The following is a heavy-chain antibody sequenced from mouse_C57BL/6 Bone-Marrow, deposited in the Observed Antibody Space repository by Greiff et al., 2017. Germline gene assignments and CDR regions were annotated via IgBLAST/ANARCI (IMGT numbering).Heavy chain of an antibody. CDR1: GFTFSDAW. D-gene: IGHD1-1*01. V-gene: IGHV6-6*01. Sequence: EVKVEESGGGLVQPGGSMKLSCAASGFTFSDAWMDWVRQSPEKGLEWVAEIRNKANTHATYYAESVKGRFTISRDDSKSSVYLQMNSLRAEDTGIYYCTSDYYGSHWYFDVWGTGTTVTVSS. J-gene: IGHJ1*03. CDR3: TSDYYGSHWYFDV. CDR2: IRNKANTHAT.